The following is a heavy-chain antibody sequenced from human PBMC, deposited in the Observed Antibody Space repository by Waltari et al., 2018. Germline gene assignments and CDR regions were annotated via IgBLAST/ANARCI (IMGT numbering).Heavy chain of an antibody. CDR1: VGTVDRYA. J-gene: IGHJ4*02. Sequence: QVQLVQSGAEVKKHGSSGDASCKALVGTVDRYAVGWVRRAPGQGREWMGGSIPIFGTANYAQKFQGRVTITADESTSTAYMELSSLRSEDTAVYYCARGVEFGRFGVDSFDYWGQGTLVTVSS. V-gene: IGHV1-69*01. CDR2: SIPIFGTA. D-gene: IGHD3-3*01. CDR3: ARGVEFGRFGVDSFDY.